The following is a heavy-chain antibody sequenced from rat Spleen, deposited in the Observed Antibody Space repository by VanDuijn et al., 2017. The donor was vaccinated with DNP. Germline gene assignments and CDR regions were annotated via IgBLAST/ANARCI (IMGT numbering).Heavy chain of an antibody. CDR1: GYSITSNY. D-gene: IGHD1-12*02. Sequence: EVQLQESGPGLVKPSQSLSLTCSVTGYSITSNYWAWIRKIPGNKMEWMGYISYSGNTGYNPSLKSRISITRDTSKNQFYLQLNSVTTEDTATYYCARSDYYDGTYYYEDYWGQGVMVTVSS. J-gene: IGHJ2*01. V-gene: IGHV3-1*01. CDR2: ISYSGNT. CDR3: ARSDYYDGTYYYEDY.